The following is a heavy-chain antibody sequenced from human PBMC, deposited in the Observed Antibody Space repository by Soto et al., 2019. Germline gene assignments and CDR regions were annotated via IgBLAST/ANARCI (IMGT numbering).Heavy chain of an antibody. CDR2: IYYSGST. J-gene: IGHJ4*02. V-gene: IGHV4-39*01. Sequence: SETLSLTCTVSGGSISSSSYYWGWIRQPPGKGLEWIGSIYYSGSTYYNPSLKSRVTISVDTSKNQFSLKLSSVTAADTAVYYCARHVGRSGWYDWDYWGQGTLVTVSS. CDR3: ARHVGRSGWYDWDY. D-gene: IGHD6-19*01. CDR1: GGSISSSSYY.